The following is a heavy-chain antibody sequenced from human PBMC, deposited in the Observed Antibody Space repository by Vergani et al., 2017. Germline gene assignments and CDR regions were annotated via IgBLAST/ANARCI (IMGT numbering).Heavy chain of an antibody. J-gene: IGHJ4*02. Sequence: QVHLVQSGAEVKKPGSSVKVSCKASGGTFSSYAISWVRQAPGQGLEWMGIINPSGGSTSYAQKFQGRVTMTRDTSTSTVYMELSSLRSEDTAVYYCTRGWYYDSIAYWAYWGQGTLVTVSS. D-gene: IGHD3-22*01. CDR2: INPSGGST. V-gene: IGHV1-46*03. CDR3: TRGWYYDSIAYWAY. CDR1: GGTFSSYA.